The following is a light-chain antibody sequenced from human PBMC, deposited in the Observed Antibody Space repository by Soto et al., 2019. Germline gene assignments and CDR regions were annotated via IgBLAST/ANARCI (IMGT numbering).Light chain of an antibody. J-gene: IGKJ2*01. V-gene: IGKV1-17*01. CDR1: QGITND. CDR2: AAS. Sequence: DIQMTQSPSSLSASVGDRVTITCRASQGITNDLGWFQQKPGIAPKRLLYAASTLESGVPSRFSGSGSGTEFTLTISSLQLEDFATYYCLQHNSYPYTFGQGTKLEIK. CDR3: LQHNSYPYT.